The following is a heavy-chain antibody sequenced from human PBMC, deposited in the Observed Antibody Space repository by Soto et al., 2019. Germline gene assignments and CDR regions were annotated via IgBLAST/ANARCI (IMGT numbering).Heavy chain of an antibody. V-gene: IGHV3-23*01. J-gene: IGHJ4*02. CDR2: ISGSGGST. CDR1: GFTFSSYA. Sequence: GGSLRLSCAASGFTFSSYAMSWVRQAPGKGLEWVSAISGSGGSTYYADSVKGRFTISRDNSKNTLYLQMNSLRAEDTAVYYCAKDNHCSSTSCYRSPAYYFDYWGQGTLVTVSS. D-gene: IGHD2-2*01. CDR3: AKDNHCSSTSCYRSPAYYFDY.